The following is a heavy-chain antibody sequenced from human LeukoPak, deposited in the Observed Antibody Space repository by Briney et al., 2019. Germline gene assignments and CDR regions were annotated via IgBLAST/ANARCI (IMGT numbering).Heavy chain of an antibody. V-gene: IGHV3-23*01. J-gene: IGHJ4*02. CDR2: ISGSGGST. CDR1: GFTFSSYS. Sequence: GGSLRLSCAASGFTFSSYSMNWVRQAPGKGLEWVSAISGSGGSTYYADSVKGRFTISRDNSKNTLYLQMNSLRAEDTAVHYCAKEGSGWFGGIDYWGQGTLVTVSS. D-gene: IGHD6-19*01. CDR3: AKEGSGWFGGIDY.